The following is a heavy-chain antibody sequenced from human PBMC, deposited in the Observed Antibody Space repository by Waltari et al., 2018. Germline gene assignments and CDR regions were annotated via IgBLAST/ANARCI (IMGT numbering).Heavy chain of an antibody. CDR1: GYTLTELS. V-gene: IGHV1-24*01. J-gene: IGHJ5*02. Sequence: QVQLVQSGAEVKKPGASVKVSCKVSGYTLTELSMHWVRQATGKGLELLGVVETEDGETIYAPKFQGGVTMTEDTPTDTVYMELSSVRSEETAVYYCATRKGVLRWIAWFDPWGQGTLVTVSS. CDR3: ATRKGVLRWIAWFDP. CDR2: VETEDGET. D-gene: IGHD2-21*01.